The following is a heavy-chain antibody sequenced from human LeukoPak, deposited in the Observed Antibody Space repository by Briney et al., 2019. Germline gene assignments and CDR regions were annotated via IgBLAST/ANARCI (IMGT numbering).Heavy chain of an antibody. Sequence: SETLSLTRAVYGGSFSGYYWSWIRQPPGKGLEWIGEINHSGSTDYSPSLKSRVTISVDTSKNQFSLKLSSVTAADTAVYYCARFITMVRGALDYWGQGTLVTVSS. CDR2: INHSGST. CDR1: GGSFSGYY. CDR3: ARFITMVRGALDY. J-gene: IGHJ4*02. V-gene: IGHV4-34*01. D-gene: IGHD3-10*01.